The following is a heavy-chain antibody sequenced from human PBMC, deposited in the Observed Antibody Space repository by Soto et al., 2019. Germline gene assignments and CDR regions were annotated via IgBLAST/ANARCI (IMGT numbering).Heavy chain of an antibody. CDR1: GFTFSSYA. J-gene: IGHJ4*02. Sequence: GGSLRLSCAASGFTFSSYAMSWVRQAPGKGLEWVSAISGSGGSTYYADSVKGRFTISRDNSKNTLYLQMNSLRAEDTAVYYCAKDHESRGGSSIAARPGFDYWGQGTLVTVSS. D-gene: IGHD6-6*01. CDR3: AKDHESRGGSSIAARPGFDY. CDR2: ISGSGGST. V-gene: IGHV3-23*01.